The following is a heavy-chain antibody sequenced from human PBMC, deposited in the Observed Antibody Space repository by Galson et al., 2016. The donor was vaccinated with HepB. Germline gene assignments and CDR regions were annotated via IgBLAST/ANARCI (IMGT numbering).Heavy chain of an antibody. D-gene: IGHD2-15*01. CDR3: ARDSGCSGGNCYFAS. CDR1: GYTFSAYG. J-gene: IGHJ4*03. V-gene: IGHV1-18*01. Sequence: QSGAEVKKPGASVKVSCKASGYTFSAYGTTWVRQAPGQGLEWMGWISVYNGNTNYAQRFRGRVTMTTDTSTSTAYMELRSLRSDDTAVYYCARDSGCSGGNCYFASEGQGTLVTVSS. CDR2: ISVYNGNT.